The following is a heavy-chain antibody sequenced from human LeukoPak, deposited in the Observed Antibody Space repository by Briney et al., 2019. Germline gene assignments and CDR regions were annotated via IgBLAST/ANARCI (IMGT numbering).Heavy chain of an antibody. V-gene: IGHV3-30*02. CDR2: TRYDESKT. D-gene: IGHD1-26*01. J-gene: IGHJ4*02. CDR1: GFIFSSNG. Sequence: QSGGSLRLSCAESGFIFSSNGMHWVRQTPGKGLDWVAFTRYDESKTFYGDSVRGRFTISRDNSKNTLYLQMNSLTTDDSAVYYCPKARYRGSPALDFWGQGTLVTVSS. CDR3: PKARYRGSPALDF.